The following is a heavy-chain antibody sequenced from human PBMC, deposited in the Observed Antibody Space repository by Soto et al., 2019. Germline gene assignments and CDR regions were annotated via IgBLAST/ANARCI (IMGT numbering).Heavy chain of an antibody. V-gene: IGHV4-30-2*01. D-gene: IGHD3-22*01. J-gene: IGHJ4*02. CDR1: GGSISSGGYS. CDR2: IYHSGST. Sequence: SETLSLTCAVSGGSISSGGYSWSWIRQPPGKGLEWIGYIYHSGSTYYNPSLKSRVTISVDRSKNQFSLKLSSVTAADTAVYYCARRGTYYFDSSGYYYPFDYWGQGTLVTVSS. CDR3: ARRGTYYFDSSGYYYPFDY.